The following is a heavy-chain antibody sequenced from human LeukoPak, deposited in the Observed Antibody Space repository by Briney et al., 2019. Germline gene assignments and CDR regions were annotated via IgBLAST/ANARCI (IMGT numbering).Heavy chain of an antibody. V-gene: IGHV3-49*04. J-gene: IGHJ4*02. Sequence: GGSLRLSCTTSGFAFDDFAMRWVRQPAGKGLEWVGFIRRRAYGGAAEYAASVKGRLIISRDDSKGIAYLLMNSLKTEDTAVYYCSRNGLVDFDYWGQGSRVIVSP. CDR3: SRNGLVDFDY. CDR1: GFAFDDFA. CDR2: IRRRAYGGAA.